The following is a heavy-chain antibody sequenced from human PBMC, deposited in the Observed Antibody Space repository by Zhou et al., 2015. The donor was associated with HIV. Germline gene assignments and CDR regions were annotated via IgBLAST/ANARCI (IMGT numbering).Heavy chain of an antibody. CDR2: IIPIFGTA. J-gene: IGHJ4*02. Sequence: QVQLVQSGAEVKKPGSSVKVSCKASGGTFSSYAISWVRQAPGQGLEWMGGIIPIFGTANYAQKFQGRVTITADESTSTAYMELSSLRSEDTAVYYCARNEGAGVLLWFGESTYLIYWGQGTLVTVSS. CDR3: ARNEGAGVLLWFGESTYLIY. D-gene: IGHD3-10*01. CDR1: GGTFSSYA. V-gene: IGHV1-69*12.